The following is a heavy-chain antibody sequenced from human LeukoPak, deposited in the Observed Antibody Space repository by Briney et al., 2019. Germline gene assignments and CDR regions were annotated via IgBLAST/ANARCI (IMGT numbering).Heavy chain of an antibody. Sequence: PSETLSLTCTVSGGSISSSSYYWGWIRQPPGKGLEWIGSIYYSGSTYYNPSLKSRVTISVDTSKNQFSLKLSSVTAADTAVYYCARLVFYVAYSYGPYYMDVWGKGTTVTVSS. V-gene: IGHV4-39*01. CDR3: ARLVFYVAYSYGPYYMDV. J-gene: IGHJ6*03. CDR2: IYYSGST. CDR1: GGSISSSSYY. D-gene: IGHD5-18*01.